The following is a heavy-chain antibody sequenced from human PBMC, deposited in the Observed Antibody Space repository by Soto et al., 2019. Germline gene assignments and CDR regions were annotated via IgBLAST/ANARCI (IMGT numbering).Heavy chain of an antibody. Sequence: QMQLVQSGADVKERGSSVKISCKTSGGTFNTYALTWVRQAPGQRLEWIGGIIPIFGIKNVAQRFQGRVTISADESLTTAYMEMTSLRSDDTAVYYCAKEAGDHWGQGTLVTVSS. CDR3: AKEAGDH. D-gene: IGHD3-10*01. CDR1: GGTFNTYA. CDR2: IIPIFGIK. V-gene: IGHV1-69*01. J-gene: IGHJ4*02.